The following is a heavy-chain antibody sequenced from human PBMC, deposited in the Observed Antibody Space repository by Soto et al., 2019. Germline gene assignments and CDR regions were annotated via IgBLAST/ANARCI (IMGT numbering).Heavy chain of an antibody. Sequence: GGSLRLSCAASGFTFSDYYMSWIRQAPGKGLEWVSYISSSSSYTNYADSVKGRFTISRDNAKNSLYLQMNSLRAEDTAVYYCAIDWNYYDRSGYHLTWGQGTLVTVSS. D-gene: IGHD3-22*01. V-gene: IGHV3-11*06. CDR3: AIDWNYYDRSGYHLT. J-gene: IGHJ5*02. CDR2: ISSSSSYT. CDR1: GFTFSDYY.